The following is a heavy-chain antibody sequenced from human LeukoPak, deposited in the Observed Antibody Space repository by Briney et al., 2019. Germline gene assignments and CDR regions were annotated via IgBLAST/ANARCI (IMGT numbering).Heavy chain of an antibody. CDR2: IYYSGST. V-gene: IGHV4-59*01. J-gene: IGHJ3*02. D-gene: IGHD4-23*01. Sequence: SETLSLTCTVSGGSISSYYWSWIRQPPGKGLEWIGYIYYSGSTNYNPSLKSRVTISVDTSKNQFSLKLSSVTAADTAVYYCARAMTTVVTRDAFDIWGQGTMVTVSP. CDR3: ARAMTTVVTRDAFDI. CDR1: GGSISSYY.